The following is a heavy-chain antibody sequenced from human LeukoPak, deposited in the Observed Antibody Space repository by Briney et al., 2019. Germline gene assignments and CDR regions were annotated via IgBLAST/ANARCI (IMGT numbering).Heavy chain of an antibody. Sequence: SCKASGFTFSSYAMHWVRQAPGKGLEWVAFIRYDGSNKYYTDSVKGRFTISRDNSKNTLYLQMNSLRAEDTAVYYCANLGMVYNILTGYRRPQTNDYWGQGTLVTVSS. CDR3: ANLGMVYNILTGYRRPQTNDY. J-gene: IGHJ4*02. CDR1: GFTFSSYA. CDR2: IRYDGSNK. D-gene: IGHD3-9*01. V-gene: IGHV3-30*02.